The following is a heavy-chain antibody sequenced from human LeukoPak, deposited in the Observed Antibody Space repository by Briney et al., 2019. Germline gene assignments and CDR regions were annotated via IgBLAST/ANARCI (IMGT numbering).Heavy chain of an antibody. CDR3: AMEVAEWFDP. D-gene: IGHD2-8*01. CDR1: GDSTSRYY. Sequence: MPSETPSLTCTVSGDSTSRYYWSWIRQPAGKGLEWIGRIHTSGNTDYNPSLKSRVSMSVDTSRTQFSLKLKSVTAADTAVYYCAMEVAEWFDPWGQGALVIVSS. V-gene: IGHV4-4*07. CDR2: IHTSGNT. J-gene: IGHJ5*02.